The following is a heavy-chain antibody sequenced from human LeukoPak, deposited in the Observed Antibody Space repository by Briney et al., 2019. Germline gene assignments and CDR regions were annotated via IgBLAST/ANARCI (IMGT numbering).Heavy chain of an antibody. CDR1: GYTFTSYD. Sequence: GASVKVPCKASGYTFTSYDINWVRQATGQGLEWMGWMNPNSGNTGYAQKFQGRVTITTDESTSTAYMELSSLRSEDTAVYYCASSTIMGGDFWSGYYHPFFNYWGQGTLVTVSS. V-gene: IGHV1-8*01. CDR2: MNPNSGNT. D-gene: IGHD3-3*01. J-gene: IGHJ4*02. CDR3: ASSTIMGGDFWSGYYHPFFNY.